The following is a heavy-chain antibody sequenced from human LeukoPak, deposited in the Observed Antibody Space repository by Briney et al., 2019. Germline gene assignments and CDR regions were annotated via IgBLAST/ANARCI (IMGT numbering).Heavy chain of an antibody. J-gene: IGHJ3*02. V-gene: IGHV5-51*01. D-gene: IGHD6-19*01. CDR1: GYSFTSYW. Sequence: GESLKISCKGSGYSFTSYWIGWVRQMPGKGLEWMGIIYPGDSDTRYSPSFQGQVTISADKSISTAYLQWSSLKASDTAMYYCARHKGYSSGRSDAFDIWGQGTMVTVSS. CDR2: IYPGDSDT. CDR3: ARHKGYSSGRSDAFDI.